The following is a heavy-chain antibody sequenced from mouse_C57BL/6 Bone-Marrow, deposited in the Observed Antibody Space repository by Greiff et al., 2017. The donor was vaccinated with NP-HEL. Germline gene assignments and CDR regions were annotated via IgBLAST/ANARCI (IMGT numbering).Heavy chain of an antibody. CDR2: IYPRSGNT. J-gene: IGHJ2*01. D-gene: IGHD2-12*01. CDR3: ASYSNDGY. CDR1: GYTFTSYG. Sequence: VQLQQSGAELARPGASVKLSCKASGYTFTSYGISWVKQRTGQGLEWIGEIYPRSGNTYYNEKFKGKATLTADKSSSTAYMELRSLTSEDSAVYFCASYSNDGYWGQGTTLTVSS. V-gene: IGHV1-81*01.